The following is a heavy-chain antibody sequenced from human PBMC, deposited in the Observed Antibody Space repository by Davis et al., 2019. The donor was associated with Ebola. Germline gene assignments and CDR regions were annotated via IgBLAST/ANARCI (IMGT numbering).Heavy chain of an antibody. CDR1: GFIVSDKY. Sequence: GGSLRLSCAASGFIVSDKYMSWVRQAPGKGLEWVSVIYRDERTYYADSVKGRFTISRDNSKNTVFLQMNILRAEDTALYHCAKDFSPSTTPPYPFDYWGQGTLVTVSS. D-gene: IGHD1-1*01. J-gene: IGHJ4*02. V-gene: IGHV3-53*01. CDR3: AKDFSPSTTPPYPFDY. CDR2: IYRDERT.